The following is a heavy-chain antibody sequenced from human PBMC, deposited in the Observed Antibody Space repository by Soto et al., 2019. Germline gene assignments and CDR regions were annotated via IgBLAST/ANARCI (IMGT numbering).Heavy chain of an antibody. D-gene: IGHD3-3*01. CDR2: INPSGGST. Sequence: ASVKVSCKASGYTFTSYYMHWVRQAPGQGLEWMGIINPSGGSTSYAQKFQGRVTMTRNTSISTAYMELSSLRSEDTAVYYCARGKVRITIFGVVMAYDMDVWGQGTTVTVSS. J-gene: IGHJ6*02. CDR3: ARGKVRITIFGVVMAYDMDV. CDR1: GYTFTSYY. V-gene: IGHV1-46*01.